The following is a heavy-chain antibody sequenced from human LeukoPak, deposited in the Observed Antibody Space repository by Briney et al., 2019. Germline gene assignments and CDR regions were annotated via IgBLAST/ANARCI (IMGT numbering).Heavy chain of an antibody. J-gene: IGHJ4*02. CDR1: GFTFDDYA. D-gene: IGHD6-13*01. V-gene: IGHV3-9*01. Sequence: GGSLRLSCAASGFTFDDYAMHWVRQAPGKGLEWVSGINWNSGSIGYADSVKGRFTISRDNSKNSLYLQMNSRRTDDTALYYCARGVATAGKALAYWGQGTLVTVSS. CDR3: ARGVATAGKALAY. CDR2: INWNSGSI.